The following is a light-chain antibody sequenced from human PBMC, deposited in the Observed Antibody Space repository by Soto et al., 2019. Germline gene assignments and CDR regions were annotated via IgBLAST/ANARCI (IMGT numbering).Light chain of an antibody. CDR1: SSNIGSQT. CDR3: AAWDDRLSACV. CDR2: NNH. J-gene: IGLJ1*01. V-gene: IGLV1-44*01. Sequence: QSVLTQAPSASGTPGQRVTISCSGSSSNIGSQTVNWYQQLPGMAPKLLIFNNHQRPSGVPDRFSGSKSGTSASLAISGLQSEDEADYYCAAWDDRLSACVFGTGTKVPVL.